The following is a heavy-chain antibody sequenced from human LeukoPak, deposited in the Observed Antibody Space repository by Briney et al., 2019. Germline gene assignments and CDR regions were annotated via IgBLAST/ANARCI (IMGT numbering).Heavy chain of an antibody. CDR2: ISAYNGNT. D-gene: IGHD3-16*02. Sequence: GASVKVSCKASGHTFTSYGISWVRQAPGQGLEWMGWISAYNGNTNYAQKLQGRVTMTTDTSTSTAYMELRSLRSDDTAVYYCARYKRDYVWGSYRLNDYWGQGTLVTVSS. CDR3: ARYKRDYVWGSYRLNDY. CDR1: GHTFTSYG. J-gene: IGHJ4*02. V-gene: IGHV1-18*01.